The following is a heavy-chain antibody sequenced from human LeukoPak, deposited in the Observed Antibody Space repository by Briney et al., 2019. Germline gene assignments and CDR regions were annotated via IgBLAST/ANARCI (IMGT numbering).Heavy chain of an antibody. V-gene: IGHV3-30*04. D-gene: IGHD3-22*01. Sequence: GGSLRLSCTASGFTFSNHAMHWVRQAPGKGLEWLTVISYHGRNEYYADSVTGRFTISRDNSKNTVSLQLNSLRVEDAAVYYCARGEAYYDRNGLPGAALDFWGLGTLVTVSS. CDR1: GFTFSNHA. CDR3: ARGEAYYDRNGLPGAALDF. CDR2: ISYHGRNE. J-gene: IGHJ3*01.